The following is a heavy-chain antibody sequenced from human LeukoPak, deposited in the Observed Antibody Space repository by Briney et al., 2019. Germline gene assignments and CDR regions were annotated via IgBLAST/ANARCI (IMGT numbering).Heavy chain of an antibody. V-gene: IGHV4-59*01. Sequence: PSETLSLTCTVSGGSISSYYWSWIRQPPGKGLEWIGYIYYSGSTNYNPSLKSRVTISVDTSKNQFSLKLSSVTAADTAVYYCCGSDWSAGPFGYWGQGALVTVSS. CDR3: CGSDWSAGPFGY. J-gene: IGHJ4*02. CDR1: GGSISSYY. CDR2: IYYSGST. D-gene: IGHD6-19*01.